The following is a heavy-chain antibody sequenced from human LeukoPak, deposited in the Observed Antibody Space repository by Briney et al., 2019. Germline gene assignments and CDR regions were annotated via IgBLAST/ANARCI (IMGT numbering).Heavy chain of an antibody. Sequence: GGSLRLSCSFSGFIATSNYMAWVRQSPGKGLQWISFIYGGGNALYADSVRDRFSISRDNSKSTLYLQMSSLRVEDTAVYYCATGGRSGMAFDFWGQGTLVTVSS. J-gene: IGHJ4*02. D-gene: IGHD2-8*01. CDR2: IYGGGNA. CDR3: ATGGRSGMAFDF. V-gene: IGHV3-53*01. CDR1: GFIATSNY.